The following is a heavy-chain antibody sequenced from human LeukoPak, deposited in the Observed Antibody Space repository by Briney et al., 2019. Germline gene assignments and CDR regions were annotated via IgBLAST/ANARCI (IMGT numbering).Heavy chain of an antibody. Sequence: TPSETLSLTCTVSGGSISSYYWSWIRQPPGKGLEWIGYIYYSGSTNYNPSLKSRVTISVDTSKNQFSPKLSSVTAADTAVYYCARGRSSMVRGYYYYYMDVWGKGTTVTISS. J-gene: IGHJ6*03. CDR3: ARGRSSMVRGYYYYYMDV. V-gene: IGHV4-59*01. CDR1: GGSISSYY. D-gene: IGHD3-10*01. CDR2: IYYSGST.